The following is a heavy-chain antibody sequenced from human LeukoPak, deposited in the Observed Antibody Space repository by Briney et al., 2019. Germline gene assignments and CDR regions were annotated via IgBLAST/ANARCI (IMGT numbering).Heavy chain of an antibody. V-gene: IGHV3-74*01. J-gene: IGHJ3*02. Sequence: PGGSLRLSCAASGFTFSRYWVHWVRQAPGKGLVWVSRINGDGSSKGHVDSVKGRFTVSRDNVKNTVHLQMNSLRVEDTAVYYCARGGYGGAFDIWGQGTMVTVS. CDR3: ARGGYGGAFDI. D-gene: IGHD4-23*01. CDR2: INGDGSSK. CDR1: GFTFSRYW.